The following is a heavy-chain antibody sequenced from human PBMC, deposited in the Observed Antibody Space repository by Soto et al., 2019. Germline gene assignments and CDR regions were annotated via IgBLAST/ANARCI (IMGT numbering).Heavy chain of an antibody. CDR2: TYYRSKWYN. J-gene: IGHJ5*01. CDR3: ARDFSGWPPRWLRYSWFDS. Sequence: SQTLSLTCAISGDSVSSNSAAWNWIRQSPSRGLEWLGRTYYRSKWYNDYAVSVKSRITINPDTSKNQFSLQLNSVTPEDTAVYYCARDFSGWPPRWLRYSWFDSWGQGTLVTVSS. D-gene: IGHD6-19*01. CDR1: GDSVSSNSAA. V-gene: IGHV6-1*01.